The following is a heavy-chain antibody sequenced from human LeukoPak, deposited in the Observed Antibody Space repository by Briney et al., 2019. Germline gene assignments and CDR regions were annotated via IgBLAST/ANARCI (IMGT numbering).Heavy chain of an antibody. CDR2: INPTGGST. Sequence: ASVKVSCKASGYTFPSCFMHWVRQAPGQGLEWMGTINPTGGSTTYAQKFQGRVTMTRDTSTSTVYMELSSLRSDDTAVYYCARTAARRFDYWGQGTLVTVSS. CDR1: GYTFPSCF. V-gene: IGHV1-46*01. J-gene: IGHJ4*02. CDR3: ARTAARRFDY. D-gene: IGHD6-6*01.